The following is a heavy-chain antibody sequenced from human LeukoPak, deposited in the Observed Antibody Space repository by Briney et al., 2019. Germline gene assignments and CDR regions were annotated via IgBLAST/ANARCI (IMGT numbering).Heavy chain of an antibody. CDR2: INSDGSST. V-gene: IGHV3-74*01. CDR3: ARDDPNTIFGVAASTHWFDP. Sequence: GGSLRLSCAASGFTFSSYWMHWVRQAPGKGLVWVSRINSDGSSTSYADSVKGRFTISRHNAKNTLYLQMNSLRAEDTAVYYCARDDPNTIFGVAASTHWFDPWGQGTLVTVSS. D-gene: IGHD3-3*01. J-gene: IGHJ5*02. CDR1: GFTFSSYW.